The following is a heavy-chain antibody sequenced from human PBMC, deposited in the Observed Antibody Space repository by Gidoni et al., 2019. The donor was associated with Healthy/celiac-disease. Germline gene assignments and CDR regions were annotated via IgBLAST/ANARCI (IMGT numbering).Heavy chain of an antibody. CDR1: GFTFDDYA. J-gene: IGHJ4*02. D-gene: IGHD1-26*01. V-gene: IGHV3-9*01. Sequence: EVQLVESGGGLVQPGRSLRLSCAASGFTFDDYAMHWVRQAPGKGLEWVSGISWNSGSIGYADSVKGRFTISRDNAKNSLYLQMNSLRAEDTALYYCAKDQNRWELLTNFDYWGQGTLVTVSS. CDR2: ISWNSGSI. CDR3: AKDQNRWELLTNFDY.